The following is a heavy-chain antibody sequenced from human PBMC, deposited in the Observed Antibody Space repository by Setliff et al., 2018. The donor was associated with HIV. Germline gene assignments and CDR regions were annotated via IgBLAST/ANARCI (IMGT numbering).Heavy chain of an antibody. V-gene: IGHV1-2*02. CDR1: GFTFSDYY. Sequence: GASVKVSCKASGFTFSDYYMHWVRQAPGQGLEWMGWVRPYNADKNYAQKFQGRVTMTSDTSISTAYLELSGLTSDDTAIYYCVRDRAYCSSGSCYRPLVYYFYYMDVWGTGTTVTVSS. D-gene: IGHD2-15*01. J-gene: IGHJ6*03. CDR3: VRDRAYCSSGSCYRPLVYYFYYMDV. CDR2: VRPYNADK.